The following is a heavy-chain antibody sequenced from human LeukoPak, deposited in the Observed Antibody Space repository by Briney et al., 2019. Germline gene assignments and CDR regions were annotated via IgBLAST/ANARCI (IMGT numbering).Heavy chain of an antibody. CDR1: GFTFSSYS. V-gene: IGHV3-53*01. J-gene: IGHJ4*02. D-gene: IGHD2/OR15-2a*01. CDR3: AALSGRKDY. CDR2: IYNGGST. Sequence: GGSLRLSCAASGFTFSSYSMNWVRQAPGKGLEWVSVIYNGGSTYYAGSVKGRFTISRDNSKNTLYLQMNSLRAEDTAVCYCAALSGRKDYWGQGTLVTVSS.